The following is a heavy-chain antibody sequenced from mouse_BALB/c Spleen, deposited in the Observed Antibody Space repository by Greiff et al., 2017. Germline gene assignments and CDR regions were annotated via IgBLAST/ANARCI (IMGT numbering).Heavy chain of an antibody. V-gene: IGHV3-2*02. CDR3: ASPLRRLDRNAMDY. Sequence: ESGPGLVKPSQSLSLTCTVTGYSITSDYAWNWIRQFPGNKLEWMGYISYSGSTSYNPSLKSRISITRDTSKNQFFLQLNSVTTEDTATYYCASPLRRLDRNAMDYWGQGTSVTVSS. D-gene: IGHD1-2*01. J-gene: IGHJ4*01. CDR2: ISYSGST. CDR1: GYSITSDYA.